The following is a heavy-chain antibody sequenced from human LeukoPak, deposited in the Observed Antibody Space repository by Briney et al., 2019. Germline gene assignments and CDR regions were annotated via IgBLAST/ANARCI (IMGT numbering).Heavy chain of an antibody. D-gene: IGHD3-22*01. Sequence: GASVKVSCEASGYTFTGYYIHWVRQAPGQGLEWMGWIRTNSGGTNFAQKFQGRVSMTRDTSISTAYMELSGLRSDDTAVYYCARGRRDSSGFYSYHYYGLDVWGQGTTVAVSS. J-gene: IGHJ6*02. V-gene: IGHV1-2*02. CDR2: IRTNSGGT. CDR1: GYTFTGYY. CDR3: ARGRRDSSGFYSYHYYGLDV.